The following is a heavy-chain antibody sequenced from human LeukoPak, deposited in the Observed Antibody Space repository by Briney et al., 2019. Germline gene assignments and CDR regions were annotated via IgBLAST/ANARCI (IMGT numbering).Heavy chain of an antibody. CDR2: IWHDGSNK. Sequence: PGGSLRLSCAASGFTFSSYGMHWVRQAPGKGLEWVAVIWHDGSNKYYADSVKGRFTISRDNSKNMVHLQMNSLRVEDTAVYYCARDRVGYCSGGSCFGAAFDIWGQGTMVTVS. J-gene: IGHJ3*02. V-gene: IGHV3-33*01. D-gene: IGHD2-15*01. CDR1: GFTFSSYG. CDR3: ARDRVGYCSGGSCFGAAFDI.